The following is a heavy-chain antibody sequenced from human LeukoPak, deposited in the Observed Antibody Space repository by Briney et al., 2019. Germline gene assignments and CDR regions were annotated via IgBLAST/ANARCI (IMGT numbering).Heavy chain of an antibody. CDR1: GGSIRSGRHH. V-gene: IGHV4-39*07. J-gene: IGHJ4*02. D-gene: IGHD5-18*01. Sequence: SETLSLTCSVSGGSIRSGRHHWAWVRQPPGKGLEFIGSLDESGRPYYNAPLKSRVTISVDTSKNQFSLKLSSVTAADTAVYYCARVAPGYSYGYPPKYYFDYWGQGTLVTVSS. CDR2: LDESGRP. CDR3: ARVAPGYSYGYPPKYYFDY.